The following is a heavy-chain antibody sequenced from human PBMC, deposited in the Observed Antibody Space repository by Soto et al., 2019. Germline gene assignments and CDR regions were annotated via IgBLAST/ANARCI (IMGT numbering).Heavy chain of an antibody. V-gene: IGHV4-31*03. CDR3: AREGYDILTGFSLGMDV. Sequence: PSETLSLTCTVSGGSISSGGYYWSWIRQHPGKGLEWIGYIYYSGSTYYNPSLKSRVTISVDTSKNQFSLKLSSVTAADTAVYYCAREGYDILTGFSLGMDVWGQGTTVTVSS. CDR2: IYYSGST. J-gene: IGHJ6*02. D-gene: IGHD3-9*01. CDR1: GGSISSGGYY.